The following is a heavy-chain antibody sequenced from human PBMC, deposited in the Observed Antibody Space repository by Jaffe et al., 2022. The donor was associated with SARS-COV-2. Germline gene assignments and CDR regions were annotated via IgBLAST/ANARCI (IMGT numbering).Heavy chain of an antibody. D-gene: IGHD5-12*01. CDR1: GFTFSSYA. CDR3: AKDQSKQWLEGSDH. CDR2: ISGSGGST. J-gene: IGHJ5*02. Sequence: EVQLLESGGGLVQPGGSLRLSCVASGFTFSSYAMNWVRQAPGKGLEWVSGISGSGGSTYYADSVKGRFTISRDNSKSTLYLHMTSLRAEDSAVYYCAKDQSKQWLEGSDHWGQGTLVTVSS. V-gene: IGHV3-23*01.